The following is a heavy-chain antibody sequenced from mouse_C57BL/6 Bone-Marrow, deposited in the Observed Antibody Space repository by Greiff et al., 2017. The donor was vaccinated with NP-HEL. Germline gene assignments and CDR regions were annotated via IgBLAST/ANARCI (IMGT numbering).Heavy chain of an antibody. J-gene: IGHJ2*01. Sequence: EVKLVESGGGLVKPGGSLKLSCAASGFTFSDYGMHWVRQAPEKGLEWVAYISSGSSTIYYADTVKGRFTISRDNAKNTLFLQMTSLRSEDTAMYYCARPYYSNSHYFDYWGQGTTLTVSS. D-gene: IGHD2-5*01. V-gene: IGHV5-17*01. CDR2: ISSGSSTI. CDR3: ARPYYSNSHYFDY. CDR1: GFTFSDYG.